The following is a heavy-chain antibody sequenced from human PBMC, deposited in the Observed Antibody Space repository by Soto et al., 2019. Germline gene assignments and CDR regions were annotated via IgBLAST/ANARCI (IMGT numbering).Heavy chain of an antibody. D-gene: IGHD3-9*01. Sequence: EVQLLESGGGLVQPGGSLRLSCAASGFTSSSYAMSWVRQAPGKGLEWVSAISGSGGSTYYADSVKGRFTISRDNSKNTLYLQMNSLRAEDTAVYYCAKDIHYDILTGYYALRYWGQGTLVTVSS. V-gene: IGHV3-23*01. CDR3: AKDIHYDILTGYYALRY. CDR2: ISGSGGST. J-gene: IGHJ4*02. CDR1: GFTSSSYA.